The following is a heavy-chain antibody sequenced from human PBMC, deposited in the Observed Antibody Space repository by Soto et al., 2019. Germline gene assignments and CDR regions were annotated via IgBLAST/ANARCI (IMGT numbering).Heavy chain of an antibody. D-gene: IGHD2-8*02. J-gene: IGHJ4*02. CDR1: GYTFTVYA. CDR2: INAGNGNT. CDR3: AREGDTGGLYPRYLDY. Sequence: ASVKVSCKASGYTFTVYAIHWVSQAPGQRPEWMGWINAGNGNTKYSQNFQDRLTMTRDTSANTGYMELNSLRSEDTAVYYCAREGDTGGLYPRYLDYWGQGTLVTVSS. V-gene: IGHV1-3*01.